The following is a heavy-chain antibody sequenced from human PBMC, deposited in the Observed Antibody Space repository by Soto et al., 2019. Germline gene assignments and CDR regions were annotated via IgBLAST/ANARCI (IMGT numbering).Heavy chain of an antibody. V-gene: IGHV1-18*01. CDR1: GYTFTTYG. CDR2: INTHNGNT. D-gene: IGHD3-10*01. CDR3: TREGSAPYYYYGMDA. Sequence: QVQLEQSAPEVKKPGASVKVSCKASGYTFTTYGISWVRQAPGEGLEWLGWINTHNGNTNYAQNLQGRVFMTADTSTNTAYMELRSLRSDDTAIYYCTREGSAPYYYYGMDAWGLGTTVTVSS. J-gene: IGHJ6*02.